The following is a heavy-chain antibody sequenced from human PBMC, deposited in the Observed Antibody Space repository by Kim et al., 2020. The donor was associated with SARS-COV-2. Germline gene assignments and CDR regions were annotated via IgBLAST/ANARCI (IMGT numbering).Heavy chain of an antibody. CDR2: ISYDGSNK. V-gene: IGHV3-30*18. Sequence: GGSLRLSCAASGFTFSSYGMHWVRQAPGKGLEWVAVISYDGSNKYYADSVKGRFTISRDNSKNTLYLQMNSLRAEDTAVYYCAKDGLRFLEWLGSYGMDVWGQGTTVTVSS. D-gene: IGHD3-3*01. CDR3: AKDGLRFLEWLGSYGMDV. CDR1: GFTFSSYG. J-gene: IGHJ6*02.